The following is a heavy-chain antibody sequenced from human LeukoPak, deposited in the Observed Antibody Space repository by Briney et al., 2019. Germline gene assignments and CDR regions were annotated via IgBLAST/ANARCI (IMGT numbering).Heavy chain of an antibody. CDR1: GLTFSNYH. J-gene: IGHJ4*02. Sequence: GGSLRLSCAVSGLTFSNYHINWVRQTPGKGLEWISYINSGSTTIYYADSVKGRFTIPRDNAKNSVYLQMNSLRAEDTAVYFCARTASGSFSIWGQGTLVTVSS. CDR3: ARTASGSFSI. D-gene: IGHD1-26*01. CDR2: INSGSTTI. V-gene: IGHV3-48*04.